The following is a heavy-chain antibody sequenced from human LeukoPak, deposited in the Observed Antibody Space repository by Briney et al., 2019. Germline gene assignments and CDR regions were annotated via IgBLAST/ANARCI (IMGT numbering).Heavy chain of an antibody. CDR2: INAHNGDT. V-gene: IGHV1-3*01. Sequence: GASVKVSCKVSGYTFIKYAIHWVRQAPGQRLEWMGWINAHNGDTKYSQKFQGRVAITRDTSASIVYMELSTLRFGDTAVYYCARGSTSDWPLEYWGRGILVTVSS. J-gene: IGHJ4*02. CDR3: ARGSTSDWPLEY. D-gene: IGHD2-21*02. CDR1: GYTFIKYA.